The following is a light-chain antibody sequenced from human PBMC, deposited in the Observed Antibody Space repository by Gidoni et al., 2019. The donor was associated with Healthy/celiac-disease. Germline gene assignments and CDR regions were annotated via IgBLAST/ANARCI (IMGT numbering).Light chain of an antibody. CDR3: HSGVT. CDR1: QSVSSY. Sequence: EIVLTQSPATLSLSPGERATLSCRASQSVSSYLAWYQQKLGQAPRLLIYDASNRATGIPARFSGSGSGTDFTLTISSLEPEDFAVYYCHSGVTFGQGTRLEIK. CDR2: DAS. J-gene: IGKJ5*01. V-gene: IGKV3-11*01.